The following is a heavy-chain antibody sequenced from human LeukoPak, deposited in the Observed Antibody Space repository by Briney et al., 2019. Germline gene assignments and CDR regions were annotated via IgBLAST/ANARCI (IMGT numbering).Heavy chain of an antibody. Sequence: SETLSLTCAVSGYSISSGYYWGWIRQPPGKGLEWIGSIYHSGSTNYNPSLKSRVTISVDTSKNQFSLKLGSVTAADTAVYYCAREFYYYDSSGYSIYYYYYMDVWGKGTTVTVSS. D-gene: IGHD3-22*01. CDR3: AREFYYYDSSGYSIYYYYYMDV. CDR1: GYSISSGYY. J-gene: IGHJ6*03. CDR2: IYHSGST. V-gene: IGHV4-38-2*02.